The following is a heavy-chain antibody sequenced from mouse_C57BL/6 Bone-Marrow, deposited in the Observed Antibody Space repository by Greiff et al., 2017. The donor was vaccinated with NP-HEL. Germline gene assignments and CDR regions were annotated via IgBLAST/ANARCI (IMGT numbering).Heavy chain of an antibody. J-gene: IGHJ2*01. CDR2: INPGSGGT. D-gene: IGHD2-4*01. Sequence: QVQLQQSGAELVRPGTSVKVSCKASGYAFTNYLIEWVKQRPGQGLEWIGVINPGSGGTNYNEKFKGKATLTADKSSSTAYMQLSSLTSEDSAVYFCARLHDYDEGRYFDYWGQGTTLTVSS. V-gene: IGHV1-54*01. CDR1: GYAFTNYL. CDR3: ARLHDYDEGRYFDY.